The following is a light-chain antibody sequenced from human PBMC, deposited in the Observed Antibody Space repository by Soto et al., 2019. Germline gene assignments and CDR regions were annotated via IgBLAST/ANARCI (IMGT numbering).Light chain of an antibody. J-gene: IGKJ2*01. CDR1: ESLVFTDGNTY. V-gene: IGKV2-30*01. CDR2: KVS. CDR3: MQGTNWPPT. Sequence: DVVMSQSPLTLPVTLGQPASISCRSSESLVFTDGNTYLSWFQQRPGQSPRRLIYKVSKRDSGVPDRFRGSGSGADFTLEISRVEAEDVGVYYCMQGTNWPPTFGQGTKVDIK.